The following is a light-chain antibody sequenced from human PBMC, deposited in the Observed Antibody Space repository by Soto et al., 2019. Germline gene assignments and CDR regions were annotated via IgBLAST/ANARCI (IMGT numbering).Light chain of an antibody. CDR1: QSVSSN. Sequence: EIVMXQSPAPLSVSPGERATLSCRASQSVSSNLAWYQQKPGQAPRLLIYGASTRATGIPARFSGSGSGTEFTLTISSMQSEDFAVYYCQQYNNWPRTFGQGTKVDIK. CDR2: GAS. V-gene: IGKV3-15*01. J-gene: IGKJ1*01. CDR3: QQYNNWPRT.